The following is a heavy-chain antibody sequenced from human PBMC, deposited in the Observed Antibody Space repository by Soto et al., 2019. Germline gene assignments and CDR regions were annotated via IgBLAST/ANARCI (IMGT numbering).Heavy chain of an antibody. J-gene: IGHJ4*02. V-gene: IGHV2-5*02. CDR2: IDWAADK. CDR3: AHRAVLCSGGTCYSHPFDF. D-gene: IGHD2-15*01. CDR1: GFSLTTTGVG. Sequence: QITLKESGPTLVKPTQTLTLTCTFSGFSLTTTGVGVGWIRQPPGKALEWLAIIDWAADKRYSPSLKSRLTITTDTSKNQVVLTMPNMDPVDTATYFCAHRAVLCSGGTCYSHPFDFWGQGTLVTVSS.